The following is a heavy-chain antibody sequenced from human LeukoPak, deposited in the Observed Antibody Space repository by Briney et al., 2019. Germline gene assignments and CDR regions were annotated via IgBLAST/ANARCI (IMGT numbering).Heavy chain of an antibody. CDR3: ASSSDSGIFDY. Sequence: SETLSLTCTVSGGSISSGSYYWSWIRQPAGKGLEWIGRIYTSGSTNYNPSLKSRVTISVDTSKNQFSLKLSSVTAADTAVYYCASSSDSGIFDYWGQGTLVTVSS. V-gene: IGHV4-61*02. CDR2: IYTSGST. CDR1: GGSISSGSYY. D-gene: IGHD6-6*01. J-gene: IGHJ4*02.